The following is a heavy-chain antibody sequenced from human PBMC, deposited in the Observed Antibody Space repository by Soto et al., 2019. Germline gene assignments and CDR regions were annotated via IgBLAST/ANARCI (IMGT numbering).Heavy chain of an antibody. Sequence: GGSLRLSCAASGFTFSSYGMHWVRQAPGKGLEWVAVIWYDGSNKYYADSAKGRFTISRDNSKNTLYLQMNSLRAEDTAVYYCARGYSGYDVYFDYWGQGTLVTVSS. D-gene: IGHD5-12*01. CDR3: ARGYSGYDVYFDY. J-gene: IGHJ4*02. CDR2: IWYDGSNK. V-gene: IGHV3-33*01. CDR1: GFTFSSYG.